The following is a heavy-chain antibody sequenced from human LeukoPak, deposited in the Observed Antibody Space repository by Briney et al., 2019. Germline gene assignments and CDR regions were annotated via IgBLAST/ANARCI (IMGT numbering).Heavy chain of an antibody. CDR1: GYIFTSYG. CDR2: ISPYNGNT. V-gene: IGHV1-18*01. D-gene: IGHD3-22*01. Sequence: GASVKVSCKASGYIFTSYGITWVRQAPGQGLEWMGWISPYNGNTDYVQKLQGRVTMTTDTSTNTAYLELRSLKSDDTAVYYCARKPGTSSAVYCFDYWGQGTLVTVSS. CDR3: ARKPGTSSAVYCFDY. J-gene: IGHJ4*02.